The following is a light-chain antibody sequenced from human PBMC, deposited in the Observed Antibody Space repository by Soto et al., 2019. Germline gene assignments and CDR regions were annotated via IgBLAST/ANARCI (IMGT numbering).Light chain of an antibody. CDR1: SSNIGAGYD. Sequence: QSVLTQPPSVSGAPGQRVTISCTGSSSNIGAGYDVHWYQQLPGTAPKLLIYVNSNRPSGVPDRFSGSKSGTSASLAITGLQADDEANYYCQSYDSSLSGYVVFGGVTKLTVL. CDR2: VNS. CDR3: QSYDSSLSGYVV. V-gene: IGLV1-40*01. J-gene: IGLJ2*01.